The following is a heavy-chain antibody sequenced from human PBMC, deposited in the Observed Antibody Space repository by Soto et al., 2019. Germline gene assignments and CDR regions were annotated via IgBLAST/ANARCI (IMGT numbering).Heavy chain of an antibody. V-gene: IGHV4-34*01. CDR2: INHSGST. CDR1: GGSFSGYY. CDR3: ASRGPAAAEFDY. J-gene: IGHJ4*02. D-gene: IGHD6-13*01. Sequence: SETLSLTCAVYGGSFSGYYWSWIRQPPGKGLEWIGEINHSGSTNYNPSLKSRVTISVDTSKNQFSLKLSSVTAADTAVYYCASRGPAAAEFDYWGQGILVTVYS.